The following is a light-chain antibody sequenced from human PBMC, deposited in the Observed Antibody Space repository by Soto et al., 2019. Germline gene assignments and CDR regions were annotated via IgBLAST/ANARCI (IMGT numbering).Light chain of an antibody. CDR1: YSLIHSDGDTY. CDR3: MQGTHWPWT. V-gene: IGKV2-30*02. Sequence: EVVMTQSPLSLPVTLGQPASISCRSSYSLIHSDGDTYLNWFQQRPGQSTRRLIYEVSNRDSGVPDRFTGSGSGTDFTLKISRVEAEDVGIYYCMQGTHWPWTFGQGTEVEIK. J-gene: IGKJ1*01. CDR2: EVS.